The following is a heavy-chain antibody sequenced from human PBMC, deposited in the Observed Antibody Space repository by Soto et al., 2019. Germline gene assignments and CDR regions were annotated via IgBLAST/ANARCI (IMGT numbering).Heavy chain of an antibody. D-gene: IGHD3-10*01. Sequence: WVRQVPGEGPEWVTRINDDGTRTDYADSAKGRFTISRDNAKDILYLQMNALRVDDTAVYYCIRGPRPSSVGTGAFWGQGTLVTVSS. CDR2: INDDGTRT. V-gene: IGHV3-74*01. CDR3: IRGPRPSSVGTGAF. J-gene: IGHJ4*02.